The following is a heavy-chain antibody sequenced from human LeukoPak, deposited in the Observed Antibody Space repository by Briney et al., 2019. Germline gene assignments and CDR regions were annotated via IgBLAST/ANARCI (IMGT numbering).Heavy chain of an antibody. J-gene: IGHJ4*02. V-gene: IGHV3-30-3*02. D-gene: IGHD2-2*01. CDR1: GFTFSSYA. CDR2: ISYDGSNK. Sequence: GGSLRLSCAASGFTFSSYAMHWVRQAPGKGLEWVAVISYDGSNKYYAHSVKGRFTISRDNSKNTLYLQMNSLRAEDTAVYYCAKCEMIVVPAAIIDYWGQGTLVTVSS. CDR3: AKCEMIVVPAAIIDY.